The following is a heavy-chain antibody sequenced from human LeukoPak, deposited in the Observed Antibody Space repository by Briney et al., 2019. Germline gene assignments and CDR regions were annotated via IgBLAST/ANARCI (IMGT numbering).Heavy chain of an antibody. CDR2: INHSGST. D-gene: IGHD2-15*01. CDR3: ARTCSGGSCYAFVAFDY. Sequence: SETLSLTCAVYGGSFSGYYWSWIRQSPGKGLEWIGEINHSGSTNYNPSLKSRVTISVDTSKNQFSLKLSSVTAADTAVYYCARTCSGGSCYAFVAFDYWGQGTLVTVSS. V-gene: IGHV4-34*01. CDR1: GGSFSGYY. J-gene: IGHJ4*02.